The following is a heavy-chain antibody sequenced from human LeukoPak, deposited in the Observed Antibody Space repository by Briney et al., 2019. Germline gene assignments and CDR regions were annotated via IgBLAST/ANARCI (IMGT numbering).Heavy chain of an antibody. J-gene: IGHJ6*03. D-gene: IGHD4/OR15-4a*01. CDR2: IYNSGIT. Sequence: SETLSLTCTVSGGSVSSHFWSWIRQPPGKGLEWIGYIYNSGITNYNPSLKSRVAMSVDTSKNQFSLMLRSVTAADTAVYYCARDHLPAGAPGYYMDVWGKGTTVTVSS. CDR1: GGSVSSHF. V-gene: IGHV4-59*02. CDR3: ARDHLPAGAPGYYMDV.